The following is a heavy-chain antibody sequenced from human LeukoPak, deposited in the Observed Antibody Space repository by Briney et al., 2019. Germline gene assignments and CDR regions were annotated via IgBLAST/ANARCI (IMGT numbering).Heavy chain of an antibody. CDR2: ISYDGSNK. CDR1: GFTFSSYA. J-gene: IGHJ4*02. CDR3: ARTPMITFGGVIAGLDY. Sequence: GGSLRLSCAASGFTFSSYAMHWVRQAPGKGLEWVAVISYDGSNKYYADSVKGRFTISRDNSKNMLYLQMNSLRAEDTAVYYCARTPMITFGGVIAGLDYWGQGTLVTVSS. D-gene: IGHD3-16*02. V-gene: IGHV3-30-3*01.